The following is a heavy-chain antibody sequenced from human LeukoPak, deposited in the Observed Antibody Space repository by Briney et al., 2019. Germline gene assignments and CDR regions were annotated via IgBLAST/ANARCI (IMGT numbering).Heavy chain of an antibody. D-gene: IGHD4-17*01. V-gene: IGHV3-11*01. J-gene: IGHJ4*02. CDR3: ARDQDDYEFPDY. CDR2: ISSSGSTI. CDR1: GFTFSDYY. Sequence: PGGSLRLSCAASGFTFSDYYMSWIRQAPGKGLEGVSYISSSGSTIYYADSVKGRFTISRDNAKNSLYLQMNSLRAEDTAVYYCARDQDDYEFPDYWGQGTLVTVSS.